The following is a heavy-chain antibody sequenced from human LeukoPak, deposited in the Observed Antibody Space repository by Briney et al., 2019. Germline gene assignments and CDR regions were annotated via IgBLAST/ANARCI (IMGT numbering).Heavy chain of an antibody. Sequence: SGTLSLTCAVSSGSIFSSNWWSWVRQPPGKGLEWIGQIFHSGSTSYSPSLKSRITISMDKSKNQFSLRLTSVTAADTAVYYCARSPTKRVPEDYWGQGTLVTVSS. CDR1: SGSIFSSNW. J-gene: IGHJ4*02. CDR3: ARSPTKRVPEDY. CDR2: IFHSGST. V-gene: IGHV4-4*02. D-gene: IGHD2-2*01.